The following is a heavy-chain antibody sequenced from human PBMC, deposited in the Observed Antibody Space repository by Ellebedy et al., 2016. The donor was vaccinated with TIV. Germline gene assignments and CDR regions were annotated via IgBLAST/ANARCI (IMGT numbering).Heavy chain of an antibody. CDR2: ISGSGGST. CDR3: ASVRSYGNEKYYYYGMDV. CDR1: GFTFSSHG. V-gene: IGHV3-23*01. Sequence: GGSLRLSXVGSGFTFSSHGMNWVRQAPGKGLEWLSGISGSGGSTYYADSVKGRFTISRDNAKNSLYLQMNSLRDEDTAVYYCASVRSYGNEKYYYYGMDVWGQGTTVTVSS. J-gene: IGHJ6*02. D-gene: IGHD5-18*01.